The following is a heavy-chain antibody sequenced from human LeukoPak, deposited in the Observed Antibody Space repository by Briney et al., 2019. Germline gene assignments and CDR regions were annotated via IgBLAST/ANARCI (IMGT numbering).Heavy chain of an antibody. CDR2: ISGSGGST. CDR3: AKDGGYCSSTSCHLTADLFDY. Sequence: GGSLRLSCAASGFTFSSYAMSWVRQAPGKGLEWVSAISGSGGSTYYADSVKGRFTISRDNSKNTLYLQMNSLRAEDTAVYYCAKDGGYCSSTSCHLTADLFDYWGQGTLVTVSS. CDR1: GFTFSSYA. D-gene: IGHD2-2*01. V-gene: IGHV3-23*01. J-gene: IGHJ4*02.